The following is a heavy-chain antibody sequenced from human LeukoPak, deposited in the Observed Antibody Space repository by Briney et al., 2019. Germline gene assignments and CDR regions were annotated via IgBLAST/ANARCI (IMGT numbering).Heavy chain of an antibody. CDR2: INHSGST. Sequence: SETLSLTCAVYGGSFSGYYWSWIRQPPGKGLEWIGEINHSGSTNYNPSLKSRVTISVDTSKNQFSMKLSSVTAADTAVYYCARVKSYYYYYMDVWGKGTTVTVSS. J-gene: IGHJ6*03. CDR1: GGSFSGYY. V-gene: IGHV4-34*01. CDR3: ARVKSYYYYYMDV.